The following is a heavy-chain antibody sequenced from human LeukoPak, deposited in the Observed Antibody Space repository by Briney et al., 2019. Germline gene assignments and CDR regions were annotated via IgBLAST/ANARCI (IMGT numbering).Heavy chain of an antibody. Sequence: SETLSLTCAVYGVSFSGYYWSWIRQPPGKGLEWIGEINHSGSTNYNPSLKSRVTISVDTSKNQFSLKLSSVTAADTAVYYCARGPIYYDILTGYYRAAVLDYWGQGTLVTVSS. D-gene: IGHD3-9*01. CDR3: ARGPIYYDILTGYYRAAVLDY. V-gene: IGHV4-34*01. CDR1: GVSFSGYY. CDR2: INHSGST. J-gene: IGHJ4*02.